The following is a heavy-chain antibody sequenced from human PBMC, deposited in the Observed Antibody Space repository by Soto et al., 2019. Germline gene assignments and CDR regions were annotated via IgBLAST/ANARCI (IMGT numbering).Heavy chain of an antibody. CDR2: ISYDGSNK. V-gene: IGHV3-30*18. CDR1: GFTFSSYG. Sequence: LRLSCAASGFTFSSYGMHWVRQAPGKGLEWVAVISYDGSNKYYADSVKGRFTISRDNSKNTLYLQMNSLRAEDTAVYYCAKDLGIVATINYYGMDVWGQGTTVTVSS. J-gene: IGHJ6*02. D-gene: IGHD5-12*01. CDR3: AKDLGIVATINYYGMDV.